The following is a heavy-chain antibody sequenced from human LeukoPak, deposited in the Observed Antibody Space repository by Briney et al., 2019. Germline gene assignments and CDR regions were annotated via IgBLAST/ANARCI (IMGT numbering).Heavy chain of an antibody. CDR1: GFTFSSYA. Sequence: GGSLGLSCAASGFTFSSYAMHWVRQAPGKGLEWVAFIRYDGSNKYYADSVKGRFTISRDNSKNTLYLQMNSLRGEDTAVYYCAKDKGASYSSSPIDPWGQGTLVTVSS. J-gene: IGHJ5*02. CDR3: AKDKGASYSSSPIDP. CDR2: IRYDGSNK. D-gene: IGHD6-6*01. V-gene: IGHV3-30*02.